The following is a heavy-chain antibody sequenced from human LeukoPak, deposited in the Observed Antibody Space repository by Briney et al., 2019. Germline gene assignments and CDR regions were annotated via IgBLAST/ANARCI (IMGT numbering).Heavy chain of an antibody. CDR2: ISSSSSYT. J-gene: IGHJ4*02. CDR1: GFTFSDYY. V-gene: IGHV3-11*05. Sequence: KAGGSLRLSCAASGFTFSDYYMSWIRQARGKGLEWISYISSSSSYTNYVDSVKGRFTISRDNAKNSLYLQMNSLRAEDTAVYYCVRAVSVSSYYFDCWGQGTLVTVSS. CDR3: VRAVSVSSYYFDC. D-gene: IGHD5/OR15-5a*01.